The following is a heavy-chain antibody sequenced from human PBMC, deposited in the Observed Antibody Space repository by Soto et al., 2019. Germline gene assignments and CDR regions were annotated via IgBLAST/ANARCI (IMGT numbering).Heavy chain of an antibody. CDR1: GYTFPSYW. CDR2: IYPGDSDT. J-gene: IGHJ4*02. CDR3: ARSDYGDNLYYFVY. D-gene: IGHD4-17*01. Sequence: GESLKITCKGSGYTFPSYWFAWVRQMPGKGLEWMGIIYPGDSDTRYSPSFQGQVTISVDKSISTAYLQWNSLKASDTAMYYCARSDYGDNLYYFVYGGQGTLDNVSS. V-gene: IGHV5-51*01.